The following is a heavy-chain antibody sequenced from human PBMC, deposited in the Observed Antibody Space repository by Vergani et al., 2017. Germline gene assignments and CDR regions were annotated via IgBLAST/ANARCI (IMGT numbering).Heavy chain of an antibody. Sequence: EVELVQSGPEMRKPGESLKISCKGSEYSFGNYWIGWVRRMPGKGLEWMGIIYPADSDTRYSPSCQGQVTISADKSISTAFLQWDSLKASDTALYYCARHTTYTDSWGQGTLVTVSS. CDR1: EYSFGNYW. CDR3: ARHTTYTDS. V-gene: IGHV5-51*01. J-gene: IGHJ4*02. CDR2: IYPADSDT. D-gene: IGHD1-1*01.